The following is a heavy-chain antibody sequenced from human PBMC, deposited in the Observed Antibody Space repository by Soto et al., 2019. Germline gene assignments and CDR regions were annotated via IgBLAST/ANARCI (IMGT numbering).Heavy chain of an antibody. D-gene: IGHD2-15*01. J-gene: IGHJ2*01. CDR1: GYTFSDYA. Sequence: QVPLVQSGGEVKKPGASVKVSCHASGYTFSDYAISWVRQAPGQGLEWMGWISASTRNTDQAQNFQGRVIMTLDTSTNTAYMELRSLRSDDTAVYYCVRCYCSVGSCYACWHFDLWGRGTLVTVSS. CDR2: ISASTRNT. V-gene: IGHV1-18*01. CDR3: VRCYCSVGSCYACWHFDL.